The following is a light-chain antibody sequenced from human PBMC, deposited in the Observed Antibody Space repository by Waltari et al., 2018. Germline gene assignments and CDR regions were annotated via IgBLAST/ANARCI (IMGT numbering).Light chain of an antibody. CDR1: HDISTY. J-gene: IGKJ4*01. CDR3: QQYENIPLT. Sequence: SLGDRVTITCRASHDISTYLNWYQQKPGKAPKLLIHDASNLETGVPSRFSGSGSGTQFSFSISSLQPEDTATYYCQQYENIPLTFGGGTKVEI. CDR2: DAS. V-gene: IGKV1-33*01.